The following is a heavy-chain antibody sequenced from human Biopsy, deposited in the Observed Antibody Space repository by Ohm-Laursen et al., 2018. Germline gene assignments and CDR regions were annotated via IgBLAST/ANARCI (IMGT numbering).Heavy chain of an antibody. CDR3: VRGVDYYDPYHYYALDV. J-gene: IGHJ6*02. Sequence: GTLSLTCAVYGESFNGYYWSWIRQTPGKGPEWIGEINHSGRTNYNPSLKSRVTISVDTSKNQSSLKVRSVTAADTAVYYCVRGVDYYDPYHYYALDVWGQGTTVTVSS. D-gene: IGHD3-22*01. CDR1: GESFNGYY. CDR2: INHSGRT. V-gene: IGHV4-34*01.